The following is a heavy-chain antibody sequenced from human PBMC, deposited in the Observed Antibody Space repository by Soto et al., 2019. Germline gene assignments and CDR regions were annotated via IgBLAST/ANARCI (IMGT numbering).Heavy chain of an antibody. CDR1: GYTFTGYG. CDR3: ARCRSGGSCWYFDY. V-gene: IGHV1-18*01. J-gene: IGHJ4*02. CDR2: ISAYNGNT. D-gene: IGHD2-15*01. Sequence: ASVKVSCKASGYTFTGYGISWVRQAPGQGLEWMGWISAYNGNTNYAQKLQGRVTMTTDSSTSTAYMELRSLRSDDTAVYYCARCRSGGSCWYFDYWGQGTLVTVSS.